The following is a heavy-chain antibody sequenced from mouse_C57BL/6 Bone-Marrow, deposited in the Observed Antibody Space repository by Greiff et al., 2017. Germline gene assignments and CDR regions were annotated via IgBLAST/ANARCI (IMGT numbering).Heavy chain of an antibody. Sequence: VHVKQSGPELVKPGASVKISCKASGYTFTDYYMNWVKQSHGKSLEWIGDINPNNGGTSYNQKVKGKATLTVDKSSRTAYMELRSLTSEDSAVYYCARQGFYYYGAWFAYWGQGTLVTVSA. CDR3: ARQGFYYYGAWFAY. V-gene: IGHV1-26*01. CDR1: GYTFTDYY. D-gene: IGHD1-1*01. J-gene: IGHJ3*01. CDR2: INPNNGGT.